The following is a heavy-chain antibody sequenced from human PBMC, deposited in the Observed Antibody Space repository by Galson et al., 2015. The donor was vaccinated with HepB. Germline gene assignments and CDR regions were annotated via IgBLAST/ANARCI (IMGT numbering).Heavy chain of an antibody. CDR3: ARYAYGSGSYRVDDYYGMDI. J-gene: IGHJ6*02. D-gene: IGHD3-10*01. Sequence: SVKFSCKASGYTFTSYAMHWVRQAPGQRLEWMGWINAGNGNTKYSQKFQGRVTITRDTSASTAYMELSSLRSEDTAVYYFARYAYGSGSYRVDDYYGMDIWGQGTTVTVSS. V-gene: IGHV1-3*01. CDR2: INAGNGNT. CDR1: GYTFTSYA.